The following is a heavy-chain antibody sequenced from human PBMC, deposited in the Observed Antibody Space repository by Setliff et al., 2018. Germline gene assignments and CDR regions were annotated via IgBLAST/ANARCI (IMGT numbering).Heavy chain of an antibody. CDR2: IYPADSDT. CDR3: ARVGPLTDDAFDI. D-gene: IGHD1-26*01. CDR1: LYTFTNYW. J-gene: IGHJ3*02. Sequence: GESLKISCKGSLYTFTNYWIAWVRQMPGKGLEYMGIIYPADSDTTYSPSFQGQVTISAAKSINTSYLQWSRLKASDTAIYYCARVGPLTDDAFDIWGQGTMVTVSS. V-gene: IGHV5-51*01.